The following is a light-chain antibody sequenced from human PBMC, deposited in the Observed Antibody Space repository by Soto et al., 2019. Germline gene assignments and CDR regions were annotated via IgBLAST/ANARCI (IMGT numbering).Light chain of an antibody. J-gene: IGKJ1*01. CDR2: AAS. Sequence: IQLTQSPSSLSASVGDRVTITCRASQGISSYLAWYQQKPGKAPKLLIYAASTLQSGVPSRFSGSGSGTDFTLTISSLQPEDFSTYSCQQINSYPWTFGQGTKVEIK. CDR3: QQINSYPWT. CDR1: QGISSY. V-gene: IGKV1-9*01.